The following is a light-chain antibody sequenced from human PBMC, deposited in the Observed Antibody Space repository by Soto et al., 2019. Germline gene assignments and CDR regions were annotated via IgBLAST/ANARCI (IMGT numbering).Light chain of an antibody. V-gene: IGLV2-14*01. J-gene: IGLJ1*01. CDR1: SSDIGYYDY. Sequence: QSALTQPASVSGSPGQSITISCTGTSSDIGYYDYVSWYQHHSGKAPKLLIYEVNNRPSGVSNRFSGSKSVNTASLTISGLQAEDEADYYCSSHSSSSAYYVFGTGTKLTVL. CDR3: SSHSSSSAYYV. CDR2: EVN.